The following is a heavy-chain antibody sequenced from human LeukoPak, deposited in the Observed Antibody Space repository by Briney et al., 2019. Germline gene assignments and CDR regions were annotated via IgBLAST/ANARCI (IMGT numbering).Heavy chain of an antibody. V-gene: IGHV4-61*01. CDR3: ARSIYAFDI. J-gene: IGHJ3*02. D-gene: IGHD2/OR15-2a*01. CDR2: IYYSGST. Sequence: SETLSLTCTVSGGSINIATYSWTWIRQPPGKGLEWIGYIYYSGSTNYNPSLKSRVTISVDTSKNQFSLKLSSVTAADTAVYYCARSIYAFDIWGQGTMVTVSS. CDR1: GGSINIATYS.